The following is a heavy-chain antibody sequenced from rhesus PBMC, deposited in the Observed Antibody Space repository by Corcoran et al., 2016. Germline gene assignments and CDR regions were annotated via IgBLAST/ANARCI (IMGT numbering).Heavy chain of an antibody. D-gene: IGHD2-15*01. CDR2: IYGSGIST. CDR1: GGSISSSY. J-gene: IGHJ4*01. Sequence: QLQLQESGPGLVKPSETLAVTCVVSGGSISSSYWSWIRQAPGKGLEWIAYIYGSGISTNYHPSLKVRVTFAVAPSKSHLSLRLGTVTAAEPAVYYCASEGAAAPFDYWGQGVLATGSS. CDR3: ASEGAAAPFDY. V-gene: IGHV4-169*02.